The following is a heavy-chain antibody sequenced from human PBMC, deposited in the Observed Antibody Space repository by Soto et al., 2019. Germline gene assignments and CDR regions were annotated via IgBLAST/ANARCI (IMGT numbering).Heavy chain of an antibody. V-gene: IGHV3-15*01. J-gene: IGHJ4*02. CDR1: GFTFSNAW. CDR2: IKSKTDGGTT. Sequence: GGALRLSCAASGFTFSNAWMSWVRQAPGKGLEWVGRIKSKTDGGTTDYAAPVKGRFTISRDDSKNTLYLQMNSLKTEDTAVYYCTTVGPQPRNNYIVVVPAADFDYWGQGTLVTVSS. CDR3: TTVGPQPRNNYIVVVPAADFDY. D-gene: IGHD2-2*01.